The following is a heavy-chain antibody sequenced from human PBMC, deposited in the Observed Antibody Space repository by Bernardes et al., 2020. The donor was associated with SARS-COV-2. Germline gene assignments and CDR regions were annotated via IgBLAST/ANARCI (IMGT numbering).Heavy chain of an antibody. CDR2: IYYSWST. V-gene: IGHV4-59*01. CDR1: GGSISSYY. J-gene: IGHJ4*02. Sequence: SETLSLTCTVSGGSISSYYWSWIRQPPGKGLEWIGYIYYSWSTNYNPSLKSRVTISVDTSKNQFSLKLSSVTAADTAVYYCARGLITIFGVATGYYFDYWGQGTLVADSS. CDR3: ARGLITIFGVATGYYFDY. D-gene: IGHD3-3*01.